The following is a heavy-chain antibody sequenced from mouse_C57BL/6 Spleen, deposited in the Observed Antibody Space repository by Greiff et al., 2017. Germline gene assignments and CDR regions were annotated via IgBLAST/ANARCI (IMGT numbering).Heavy chain of an antibody. D-gene: IGHD2-4*01. CDR3: ARGGYDYSYYYAMDY. V-gene: IGHV1-78*01. Sequence: QVQLQQSDAELVKPGASVKISCKVSGYTFTDHTIHWMKQRPEQGLEWIGYIYPRDGSTKYNEKFKGKATLTADKSSSTAYMQLNSLTSEDSAVYFCARGGYDYSYYYAMDYWGQGTSVTVSS. CDR1: GYTFTDHT. CDR2: IYPRDGST. J-gene: IGHJ4*01.